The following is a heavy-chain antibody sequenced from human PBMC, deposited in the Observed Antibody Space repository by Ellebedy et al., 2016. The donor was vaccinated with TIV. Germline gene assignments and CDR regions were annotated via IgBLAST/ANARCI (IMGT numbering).Heavy chain of an antibody. Sequence: SGPTLVKPTQTLTLTCTFSGFSLSTAGMCVSWVRQSPGKALEWLARIDWEDDKFYSTSLKTRLTISKDISKNQVVLRMTNMDPVDTGTYYCAHSDYGSGSDWFDPWGQGTLVTVSS. CDR2: IDWEDDK. J-gene: IGHJ5*02. CDR3: AHSDYGSGSDWFDP. CDR1: GFSLSTAGMC. D-gene: IGHD3-10*01. V-gene: IGHV2-70*17.